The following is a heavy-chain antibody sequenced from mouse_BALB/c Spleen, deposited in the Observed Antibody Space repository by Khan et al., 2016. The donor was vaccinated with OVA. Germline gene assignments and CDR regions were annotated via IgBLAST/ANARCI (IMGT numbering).Heavy chain of an antibody. Sequence: EVQLQESGPGLVKPSQSLSLTCSVSGYSITSGYFWNWIRQFPGNNLEWLGYIRYDGDSNYNPSLKNRISITRDTSKNQFFLKLNSLPPEDTATYYCARGGSSGPAWFAYWGQGTLVTVSA. CDR2: IRYDGDS. J-gene: IGHJ3*01. D-gene: IGHD3-1*01. V-gene: IGHV3-6*02. CDR1: GYSITSGYF. CDR3: ARGGSSGPAWFAY.